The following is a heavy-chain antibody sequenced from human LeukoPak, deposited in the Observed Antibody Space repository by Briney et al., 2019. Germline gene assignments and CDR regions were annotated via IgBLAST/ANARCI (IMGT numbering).Heavy chain of an antibody. CDR2: IYHSGST. D-gene: IGHD3-16*01. CDR1: GGSISSSNW. CDR3: ARPRPGWSSVMPYFDY. J-gene: IGHJ4*02. Sequence: SGTLSLTCAVSGGSISSSNWWSWVRQPPGKGLEWMGEIYHSGSTNYNPSLKSRVTISVDKSKNQFSLKLSSVTAADTAVYYCARPRPGWSSVMPYFDYWGQGTLVTVPS. V-gene: IGHV4-4*02.